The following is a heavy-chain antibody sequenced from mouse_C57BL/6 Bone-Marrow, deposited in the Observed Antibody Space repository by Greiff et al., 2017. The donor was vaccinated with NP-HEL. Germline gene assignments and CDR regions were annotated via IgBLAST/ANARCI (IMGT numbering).Heavy chain of an antibody. V-gene: IGHV1-82*01. D-gene: IGHD2-4*01. CDR3: ARGYYDYDVYAMDY. Sequence: QVQLQQSGPELVKPGASVKISCKASGYAFSSSWMNWVKQRPGKGLEWIGRIYPGDGDTNYNGKFKGKATLTADKSSSTAYMQLSSLTSEDSAVYFCARGYYDYDVYAMDYWGQGTSVTVSS. CDR2: IYPGDGDT. J-gene: IGHJ4*01. CDR1: GYAFSSSW.